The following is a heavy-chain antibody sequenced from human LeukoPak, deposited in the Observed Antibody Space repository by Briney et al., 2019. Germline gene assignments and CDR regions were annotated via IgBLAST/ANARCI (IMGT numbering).Heavy chain of an antibody. Sequence: PGGSLRLPCTASGFTVNRYAMHWVRQAPGKGLEWVAVISIDGSQKHYADSVKGRFTISRDNSKNTLSLQMNSLRPEDTAVYYCARDGGIAVSGGFDHWGQGTLVTVSS. D-gene: IGHD6-19*01. CDR2: ISIDGSQK. J-gene: IGHJ4*02. CDR1: GFTVNRYA. CDR3: ARDGGIAVSGGFDH. V-gene: IGHV3-30-3*01.